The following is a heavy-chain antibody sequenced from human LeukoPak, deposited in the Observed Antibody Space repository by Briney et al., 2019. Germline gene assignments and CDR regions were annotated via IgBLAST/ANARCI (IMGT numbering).Heavy chain of an antibody. Sequence: GGSLKLSCVGSGFTFAKYAMTWVREAPGKGLEWVSVISGSGNVTYYAESVKGLFTISRDNSKRTLYLQMDSLRADDTAIYYCAKDRAGANWGQGTLVLVSS. CDR1: GFTFAKYA. V-gene: IGHV3-23*01. CDR3: AKDRAGAN. J-gene: IGHJ4*02. CDR2: ISGSGNVT.